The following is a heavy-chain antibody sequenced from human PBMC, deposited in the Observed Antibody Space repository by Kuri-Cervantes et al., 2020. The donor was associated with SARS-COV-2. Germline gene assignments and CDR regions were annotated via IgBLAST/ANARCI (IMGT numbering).Heavy chain of an antibody. V-gene: IGHV1-69*05. J-gene: IGHJ6*02. D-gene: IGHD1-1*01. CDR1: GGTFSSYA. CDR3: ARDRESYNPGDYYGMDV. Sequence: SVKVSCKASGGTFSSYAISWVRQAPGQGLEWMGGIIPIFGTANYAQKLQGRVTMTTDTSTSTAYMELRSLRSDDTAVYYCARDRESYNPGDYYGMDVWGQGTTVTVSS. CDR2: IIPIFGTA.